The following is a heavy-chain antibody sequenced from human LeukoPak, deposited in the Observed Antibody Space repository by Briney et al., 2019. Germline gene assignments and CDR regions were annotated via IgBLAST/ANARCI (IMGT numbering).Heavy chain of an antibody. CDR1: GGTFSSYT. J-gene: IGHJ4*02. Sequence: ASVKVSCKASGGTFSSYTISWVRQAPGQGLEWMGRIIPILGIANYAQKFQGRVTITADKSTCTAYMELSSLRSEDSAVYYCARDSRATTFDYWGQGTLVTVSS. D-gene: IGHD1-26*01. V-gene: IGHV1-69*04. CDR2: IIPILGIA. CDR3: ARDSRATTFDY.